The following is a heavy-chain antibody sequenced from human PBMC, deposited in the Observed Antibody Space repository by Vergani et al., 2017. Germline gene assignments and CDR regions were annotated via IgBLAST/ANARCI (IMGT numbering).Heavy chain of an antibody. CDR3: ANEGSANRIRGWLDH. V-gene: IGHV3-30*02. CDR2: IQYDGSEI. CDR1: GFSFSSFG. Sequence: QVQLVESGGGVVQPGGSLRLSCAASGFSFSSFGFHWVRQAPGKGLEWVAFIQYDGSEIFYADFVEGRFTISRDNSKNSLYLQMRSLRFDDTAVYYCANEGSANRIRGWLDHWGQGALVTVSS. J-gene: IGHJ4*02. D-gene: IGHD3-10*01.